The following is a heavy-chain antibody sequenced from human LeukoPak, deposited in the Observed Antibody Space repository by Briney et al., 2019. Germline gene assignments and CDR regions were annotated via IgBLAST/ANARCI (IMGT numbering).Heavy chain of an antibody. CDR3: ARAWQYALDM. CDR2: ISSSTSYI. D-gene: IGHD2-8*01. V-gene: IGHV3-21*01. CDR1: GFTFSSYS. Sequence: GGSLRLSCAASGFTFSSYSMNWVRQAPGKGLEWVSSISSSTSYIYYADSVKGRFTISRDNAKNSLYLQMNSLRAEDTAVYFCARAWQYALDMWGRGTLVTVSS. J-gene: IGHJ3*02.